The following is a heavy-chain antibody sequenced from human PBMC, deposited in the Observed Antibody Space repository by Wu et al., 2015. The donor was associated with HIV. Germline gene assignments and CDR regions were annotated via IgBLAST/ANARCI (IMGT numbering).Heavy chain of an antibody. CDR1: GGTFSSYA. CDR2: IIPIFGTA. Sequence: QVQLVQSGAEVKKPGSSVKVSCKASGGTFSSYAISWVRQAPGQGLEWMGGIIPIFGTANYAQKFQGRVTITTDESTSTAYMELSSLRSEDTAVYYCAEARSGVRGAGRGAWTFDYWGQGTLVTVSS. CDR3: AEARSGVRGAGRGAWTFDY. J-gene: IGHJ4*02. V-gene: IGHV1-69*05. D-gene: IGHD3-10*01.